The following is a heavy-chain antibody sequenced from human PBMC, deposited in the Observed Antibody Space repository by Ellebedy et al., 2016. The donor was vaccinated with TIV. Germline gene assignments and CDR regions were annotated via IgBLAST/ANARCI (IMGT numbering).Heavy chain of an antibody. Sequence: SETLSLXXTVSGGSISSGGYYWSWIRQHPGKGLEWIGYIYYSGSTYYNPSLKSRVTISVDTSKNQFSLKLSSVTAADTAVYYCARGFVVVPAAMNYFDYWGQGTLVTVSS. D-gene: IGHD2-2*01. CDR1: GGSISSGGYY. CDR2: IYYSGST. CDR3: ARGFVVVPAAMNYFDY. J-gene: IGHJ4*02. V-gene: IGHV4-31*03.